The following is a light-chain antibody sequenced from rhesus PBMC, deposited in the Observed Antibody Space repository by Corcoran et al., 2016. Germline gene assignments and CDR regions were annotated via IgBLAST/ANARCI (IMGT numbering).Light chain of an antibody. Sequence: IQMTQSPSSLSVSVGDTVTITCRASQGTSSYLAWYQQKPGKAPKLLIYQASTLQSGVPSRFRGSGSGTDFTLTLNSLQPDDFVTYCFQQHRSYPLTFGGGAKVEIK. V-gene: IGKV1-25*01. J-gene: IGKJ4*01. CDR2: QAS. CDR3: QQHRSYPLT. CDR1: QGTSSY.